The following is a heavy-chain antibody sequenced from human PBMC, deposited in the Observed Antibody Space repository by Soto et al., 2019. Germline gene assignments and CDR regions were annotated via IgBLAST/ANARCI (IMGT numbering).Heavy chain of an antibody. V-gene: IGHV1-69*13. D-gene: IGHD2-21*02. CDR2: IFPIFGTT. Sequence: ASVKVSCKASGGTFSSYVITWVRQAPGQGLEWMGGIFPIFGTTSYAQKFQARVTITADESTSTAYMELSGLRSEDTAVYYCARTRPVTVTPMGAFDIWGQGTMVTVSS. J-gene: IGHJ3*02. CDR3: ARTRPVTVTPMGAFDI. CDR1: GGTFSSYV.